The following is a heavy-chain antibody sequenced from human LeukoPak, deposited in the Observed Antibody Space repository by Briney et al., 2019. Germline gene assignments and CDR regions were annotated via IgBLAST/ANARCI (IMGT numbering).Heavy chain of an antibody. J-gene: IGHJ6*02. V-gene: IGHV3-11*01. CDR1: RFNFSDHY. CDR3: ARHHEYERNSYGMDA. D-gene: IGHD3-16*01. Sequence: GGSLRLSCVASRFNFSDHYMSWIRQAPGKGLEWVSYISSGGTITYHADSVKGRFTVSRDNAKKSLYLQMNSLRGEDTAVYYCARHHEYERNSYGMDAWDQGTTVTVSS. CDR2: ISSGGTIT.